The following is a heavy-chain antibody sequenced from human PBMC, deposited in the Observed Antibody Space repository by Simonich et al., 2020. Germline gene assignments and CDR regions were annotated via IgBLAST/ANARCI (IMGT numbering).Heavy chain of an antibody. D-gene: IGHD2-8*01. V-gene: IGHV1-8*03. Sequence: QVQLVQSGAEVKKPGASVKVSCNASGYTFTSYDINWVRQATGQGLEGRGWMNTNRGNTGYAKKFQGRVTITRNTSISTAYMEPSSLRSEDTAVEYCARSRYCTNGVCYNWFDPWGQGTLVTVSS. CDR2: MNTNRGNT. CDR3: ARSRYCTNGVCYNWFDP. CDR1: GYTFTSYD. J-gene: IGHJ5*02.